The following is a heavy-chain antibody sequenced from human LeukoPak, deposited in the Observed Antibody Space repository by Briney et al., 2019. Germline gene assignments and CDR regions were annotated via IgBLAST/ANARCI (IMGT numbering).Heavy chain of an antibody. CDR3: ARNPRGEFSDY. CDR1: GGSISSYY. D-gene: IGHD3-16*01. Sequence: SETLSLTCSVSGGSISSYYWSWIRQPPGKGLEWIGYIHYSGSTNYNPSLKSRVTISADTSNNQFSLKLISVTAADTAVYYCARNPRGEFSDYWGQGTLVTVSS. V-gene: IGHV4-59*01. CDR2: IHYSGST. J-gene: IGHJ4*02.